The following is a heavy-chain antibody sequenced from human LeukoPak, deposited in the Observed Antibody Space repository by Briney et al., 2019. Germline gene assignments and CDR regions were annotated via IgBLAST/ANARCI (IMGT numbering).Heavy chain of an antibody. CDR1: GFTFSSYS. CDR3: ARGGDYGSSRVPTN. D-gene: IGHD4-17*01. CDR2: ISSSSSYI. Sequence: GGSLRLSCAASGFTFSSYSMNWVRQAPGKGLEWVSSISSSSSYIYYADSVKGRFTISRDNAKNSLYLQMNSLRAEDTAVYYCARGGDYGSSRVPTNWGQGALVTVSS. V-gene: IGHV3-21*01. J-gene: IGHJ4*02.